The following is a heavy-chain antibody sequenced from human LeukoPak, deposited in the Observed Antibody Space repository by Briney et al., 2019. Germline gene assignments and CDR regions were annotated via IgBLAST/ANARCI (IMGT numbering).Heavy chain of an antibody. Sequence: GGSLRLSCAASGFTFSSYAMHWVRQAPGKGLEWVAVISYDGSNKYYADSVKGRFTISRDNSKNTLYLQMNSLRAEDTAVYYCARDDYYDYWGQGTLVTVSS. V-gene: IGHV3-30-3*01. CDR1: GFTFSSYA. J-gene: IGHJ4*02. CDR3: ARDDYYDY. CDR2: ISYDGSNK.